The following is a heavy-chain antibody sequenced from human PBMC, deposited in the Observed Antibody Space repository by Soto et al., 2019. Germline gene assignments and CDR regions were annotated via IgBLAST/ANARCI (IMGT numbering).Heavy chain of an antibody. J-gene: IGHJ5*02. CDR2: ISYDGSNK. Sequence: GGSLRLSCAASGFTFSSYAMHWVRQAPGKGLEWVAVISYDGSNKYYADSVKCRFTISRDNSKNTLHLQMNSLRAEDTAVYYCARHRQSYCSRGGCYKRARWNYCDPWGQGTLVTVSS. D-gene: IGHD2-2*02. CDR1: GFTFSSYA. V-gene: IGHV3-30-3*01. CDR3: ARHRQSYCSRGGCYKRARWNYCDP.